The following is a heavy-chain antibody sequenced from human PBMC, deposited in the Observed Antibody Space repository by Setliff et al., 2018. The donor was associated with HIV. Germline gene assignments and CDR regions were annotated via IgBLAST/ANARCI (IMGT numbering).Heavy chain of an antibody. V-gene: IGHV5-51*01. Sequence: PGESLKISCHLSGYSFVDFWIGWVRQMPGKGLEWVGFIYPGDSDSRYSPSFRGQVTISADKSTTTAYLDWASLKASDTVMYYCVRYIGAAAGYIDHWGQGTLVTVSS. CDR2: IYPGDSDS. D-gene: IGHD6-25*01. CDR3: VRYIGAAAGYIDH. CDR1: GYSFVDFW. J-gene: IGHJ4*02.